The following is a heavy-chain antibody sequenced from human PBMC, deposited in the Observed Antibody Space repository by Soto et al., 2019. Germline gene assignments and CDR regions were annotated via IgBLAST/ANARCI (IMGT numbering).Heavy chain of an antibody. CDR3: ARNLSNGANVKSYGAFDI. V-gene: IGHV4-39*01. Sequence: QLQLQESGPGLVKPSETLSLTCTVSGGSISSSSYYWGWIRQPPGKGLEWMGSIYYSGSTYYNPSLKSRVSVSVDTSKNQFSLMRSSVTAADTAVYYCARNLSNGANVKSYGAFDIWGQGTMVTVSS. CDR1: GGSISSSSYY. J-gene: IGHJ3*02. CDR2: IYYSGST. D-gene: IGHD1-26*01.